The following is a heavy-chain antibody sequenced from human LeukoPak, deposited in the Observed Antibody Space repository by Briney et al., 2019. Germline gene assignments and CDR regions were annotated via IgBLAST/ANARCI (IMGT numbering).Heavy chain of an antibody. V-gene: IGHV4-59*01. CDR1: GGSISSYY. Sequence: PSETLSLTCTVSGGSISSYYWSWLRQPPGKGLEGIGYIYYSGSTNYNPSLKSRVTISVDTSKNQFSLKLSSVTAADTAVYYCARGVLDDSSGYYYYYYYMDVWGKGTTVTVSS. D-gene: IGHD3-22*01. J-gene: IGHJ6*03. CDR3: ARGVLDDSSGYYYYYYYMDV. CDR2: IYYSGST.